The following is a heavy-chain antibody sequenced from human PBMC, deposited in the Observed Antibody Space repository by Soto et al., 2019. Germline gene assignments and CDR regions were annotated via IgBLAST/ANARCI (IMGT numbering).Heavy chain of an antibody. CDR3: ARDGGLTAAAGAYYYYYYMDV. CDR2: ISSSSSYI. CDR1: GFTFSSYS. V-gene: IGHV3-21*01. D-gene: IGHD6-13*01. J-gene: IGHJ6*03. Sequence: GGSLRLSCAASGFTFSSYSMNWVRQAPGKGLEWVSSISSSSSYIYYADSVKGRFTISRDNAKNSLYLQMNSLRAEDTAVYCCARDGGLTAAAGAYYYYYYMDVWGKGTTVTVSS.